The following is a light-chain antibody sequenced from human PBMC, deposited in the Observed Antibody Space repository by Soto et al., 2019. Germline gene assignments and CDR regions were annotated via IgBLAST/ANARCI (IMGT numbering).Light chain of an antibody. V-gene: IGKV3-20*01. CDR1: QSVSSSY. Sequence: EIVLTQSPGTLSLSPGERATLSCRASQSVSSSYLAWYQQKPGQAPRLLIYGASSRATGIPDRFSGSGSGTDFTLTISSMQPEDFASYYCHQSYIIPWTFGQGTKVDIK. J-gene: IGKJ1*01. CDR3: HQSYIIPWT. CDR2: GAS.